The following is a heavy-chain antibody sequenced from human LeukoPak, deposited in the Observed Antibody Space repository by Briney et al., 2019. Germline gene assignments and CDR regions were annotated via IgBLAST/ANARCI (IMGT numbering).Heavy chain of an antibody. CDR1: GFTFSSYA. CDR3: ARDYDSSGYYYVLDY. V-gene: IGHV3-30*01. CDR2: MSYDGGSK. J-gene: IGHJ4*02. D-gene: IGHD3-22*01. Sequence: GGSLRLSCAASGFTFSSYAMHWVRQAPGKGLEWVALMSYDGGSKYYADSVKGRFTISRDNSKNTLYLQMNSLRAEDTAVYYCARDYDSSGYYYVLDYWGQGTLVTVSS.